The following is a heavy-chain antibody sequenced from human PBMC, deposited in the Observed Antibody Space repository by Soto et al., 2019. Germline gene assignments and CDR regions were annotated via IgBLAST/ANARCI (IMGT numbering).Heavy chain of an antibody. D-gene: IGHD6-13*01. CDR2: ISYDGSNK. Sequence: QVQLVESGGGVVQPGRSLRLSCAASGFTFSSYGMHWVRQAPGKGLEWVAVISYDGSNKYYADSVKGRFTISRDNSKNTLYLQMNSLRAEDTAVYYCAKHEGSSPFDYWGQGTLVTVSS. V-gene: IGHV3-30*18. J-gene: IGHJ4*02. CDR3: AKHEGSSPFDY. CDR1: GFTFSSYG.